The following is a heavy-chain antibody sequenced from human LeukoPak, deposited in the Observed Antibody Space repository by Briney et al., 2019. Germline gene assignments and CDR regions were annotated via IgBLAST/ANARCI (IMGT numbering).Heavy chain of an antibody. CDR2: FDPEDGET. J-gene: IGHJ4*02. CDR1: GYTLTELS. CDR3: ATGTDYDILTGYFYFDY. Sequence: ASVKVSCKVSGYTLTELSMHWVRQAPGKGLEWMGGFDPEDGETIYAQKFQGRVTMTEDTSTDTAYMELSSLRSEDTAVYYCATGTDYDILTGYFYFDYWGQGTLVTVSS. D-gene: IGHD3-9*01. V-gene: IGHV1-24*01.